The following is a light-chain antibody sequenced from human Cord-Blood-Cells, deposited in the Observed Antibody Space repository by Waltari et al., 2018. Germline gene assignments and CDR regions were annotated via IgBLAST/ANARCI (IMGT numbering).Light chain of an antibody. CDR1: QSLLHSNGYNY. J-gene: IGKJ2*01. CDR2: LGS. Sequence: DMVMTQSPLSLPVTPGERASISCRSIQSLLHSNGYNYLDWYPQKPGQSPQLLIYLGSNRASGVPDRFSGSGAGTDCTLKISRVEAEDVVFYYCMQALQTPYTFGQGTKLEIK. CDR3: MQALQTPYT. V-gene: IGKV2-28*01.